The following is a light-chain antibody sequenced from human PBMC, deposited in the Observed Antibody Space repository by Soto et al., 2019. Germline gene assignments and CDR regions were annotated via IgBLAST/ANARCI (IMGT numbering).Light chain of an antibody. CDR2: GAS. CDR3: QQTYSTPPGT. Sequence: DIQMTQSPSSLSASVGDRVTITCRASQSFRNYLNWSQQEPGKAHKLLIYGASSLQSGVPSRFSGSGSGTDFTLTISSLQPEDFANYYCQQTYSTPPGTFGQGTKLEIK. V-gene: IGKV1-39*01. CDR1: QSFRNY. J-gene: IGKJ2*01.